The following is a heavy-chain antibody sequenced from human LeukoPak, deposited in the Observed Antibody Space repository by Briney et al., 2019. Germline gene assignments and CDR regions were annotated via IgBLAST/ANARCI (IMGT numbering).Heavy chain of an antibody. Sequence: ASVKVSCTASGYTFANYAMHWVRQAPGQSLERMGWINSANGNTKYSQKFQGRVTITRDTSASTAYMELSSLRSEDTAVYYCARDGRFIVADYYYGMDVWGQGTTVTVSS. CDR3: ARDGRFIVADYYYGMDV. J-gene: IGHJ6*02. CDR2: INSANGNT. CDR1: GYTFANYA. V-gene: IGHV1-3*04. D-gene: IGHD1-26*01.